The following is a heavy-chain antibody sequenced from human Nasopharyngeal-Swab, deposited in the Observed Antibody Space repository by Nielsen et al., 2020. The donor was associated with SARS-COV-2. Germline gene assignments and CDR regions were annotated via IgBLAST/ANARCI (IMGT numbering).Heavy chain of an antibody. Sequence: SVKVSCKASGGTFSSYAISWVRQAPGQGLEWMGGIIPIFGTANYAQKFQGRVTITADESTSTAYMELSSLRSEDTAVYYCARASSLTTVTLTSPFDYWGQGTLVTVSS. CDR1: GGTFSSYA. CDR3: ARASSLTTVTLTSPFDY. CDR2: IIPIFGTA. D-gene: IGHD4-17*01. V-gene: IGHV1-69*13. J-gene: IGHJ4*02.